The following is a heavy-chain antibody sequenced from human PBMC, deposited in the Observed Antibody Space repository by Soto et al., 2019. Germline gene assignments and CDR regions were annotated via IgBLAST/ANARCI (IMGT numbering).Heavy chain of an antibody. CDR1: GGYISSYY. CDR3: ARHSLAFRGVSPV. V-gene: IGHV4-59*08. D-gene: IGHD3-10*01. J-gene: IGHJ4*02. CDR2: IYYSGSP. Sequence: SETLSLTCTVSGGYISSYYWSWIRQPPGKGLEWIGYIYYSGSPNYNPSLKSRVTISVDTSKTQFSLKLSSVTAADTAVYYCARHSLAFRGVSPVWGQGALVTVSS.